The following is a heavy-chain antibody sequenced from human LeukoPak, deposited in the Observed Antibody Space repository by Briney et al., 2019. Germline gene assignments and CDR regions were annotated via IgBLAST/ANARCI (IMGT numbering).Heavy chain of an antibody. CDR2: ITGSGGDA. J-gene: IGHJ4*02. CDR1: GFTFSNYA. Sequence: GGSLRLSCAASGFTFSNYAMNWVRQAPGKGLEWVSSITGSGGDAYYADSVKGRFTISRDNSKNTLDLQMNSLRAEDTAVYYCAKGLKGCSGSSCYYFFDFWGQGVLITVSS. CDR3: AKGLKGCSGSSCYYFFDF. V-gene: IGHV3-23*01. D-gene: IGHD2-15*01.